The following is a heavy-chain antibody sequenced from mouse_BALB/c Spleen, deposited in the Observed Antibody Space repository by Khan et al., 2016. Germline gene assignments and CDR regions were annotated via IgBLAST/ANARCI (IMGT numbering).Heavy chain of an antibody. D-gene: IGHD3-1*01. CDR2: IYPGDGDT. CDR3: ARVSSSGYVAWFAY. Sequence: QVQLQQSGAELVRPGSSVKISCKASGYAFSSYWMNWVKQRPGQGLEWIGQIYPGDGDTNYNGKFKGKATLTADKSSSTAYMKLSSLTSEDSAVYFCARVSSSGYVAWFAYWGQGTLVTVSA. CDR1: GYAFSSYW. J-gene: IGHJ3*01. V-gene: IGHV1-80*01.